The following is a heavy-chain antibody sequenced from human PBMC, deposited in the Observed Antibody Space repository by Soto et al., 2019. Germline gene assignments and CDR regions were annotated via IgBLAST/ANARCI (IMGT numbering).Heavy chain of an antibody. CDR1: GGTFSSYA. CDR2: SIPIFGTA. D-gene: IGHD3-10*01. V-gene: IGHV1-69*01. CDR3: ATSTVLLWFGDSCQYDAFDI. J-gene: IGHJ3*02. Sequence: QVQLVQSGAEVKKPGSSVKVSCKASGGTFSSYAISWVRQAPGQGLEWRGGSIPIFGTANYAQKFQGRVTITADESTSTDYMELSSLRSEDTAVEYCATSTVLLWFGDSCQYDAFDIWGQGTMVTVSS.